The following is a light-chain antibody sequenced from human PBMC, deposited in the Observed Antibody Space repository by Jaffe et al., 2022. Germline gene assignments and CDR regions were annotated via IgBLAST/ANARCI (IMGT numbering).Light chain of an antibody. Sequence: DIQMTQSPSSLSASVGDRVTITCRASQSINSHLNWYQQKPGKAPNLLIFAASSLQSGVPSRFSGSGSGTDFTLTISSLQPEDFATYYCQQSYSTPDTFGQGTKLEIK. V-gene: IGKV1-39*01. CDR1: QSINSH. J-gene: IGKJ2*01. CDR3: QQSYSTPDT. CDR2: AAS.